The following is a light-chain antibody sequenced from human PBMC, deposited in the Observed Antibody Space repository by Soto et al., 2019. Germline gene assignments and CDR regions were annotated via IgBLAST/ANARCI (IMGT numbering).Light chain of an antibody. Sequence: QSVLTQPPSASGTPGQRVTISCSGSISNLGSNFIFWYQQLPGAAPKLLISRNNERPSGVPDRFSGSKSGTSASLAIDGLRSEDEADYPCAAWDDSLSAVVFGGGTKLTVL. CDR2: RNN. CDR3: AAWDDSLSAVV. J-gene: IGLJ3*02. V-gene: IGLV1-47*01. CDR1: ISNLGSNF.